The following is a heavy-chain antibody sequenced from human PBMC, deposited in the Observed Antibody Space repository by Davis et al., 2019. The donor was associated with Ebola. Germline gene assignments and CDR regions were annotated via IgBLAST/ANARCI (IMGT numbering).Heavy chain of an antibody. J-gene: IGHJ3*02. D-gene: IGHD2-2*01. V-gene: IGHV3-23*01. CDR2: ISGSGGST. CDR3: ARAQYCSSTSCNAFDI. Sequence: GESLKISCAASGFTFSSYAMSWVRQAPGKGLEWVSAISGSGGSTFYADSVKGRFTISRDSSKNTLYLQMNSPRAEDTAVYYCARAQYCSSTSCNAFDIWGQGTMVTVSS. CDR1: GFTFSSYA.